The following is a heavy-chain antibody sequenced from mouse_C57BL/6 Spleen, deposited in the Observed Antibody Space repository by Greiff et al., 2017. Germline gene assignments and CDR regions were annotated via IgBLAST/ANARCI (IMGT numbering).Heavy chain of an antibody. J-gene: IGHJ1*03. CDR2: IDPETGGT. D-gene: IGHD4-1*01. CDR3: TRGLGRDWYFDV. Sequence: VQLQQSGAELVRPGASVTLSCKASGYTFTDYEMHWVKQTPVHGLEWIGAIDPETGGTAYNQKFKGKAILTADKSSSTAYMELRSLTSEDSAVYYCTRGLGRDWYFDVWGTGTTVTVSS. CDR1: GYTFTDYE. V-gene: IGHV1-15*01.